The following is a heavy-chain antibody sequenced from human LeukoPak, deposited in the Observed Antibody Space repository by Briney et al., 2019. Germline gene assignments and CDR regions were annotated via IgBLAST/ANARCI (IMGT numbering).Heavy chain of an antibody. V-gene: IGHV4-39*07. CDR3: ARFYYDTSAYYYVLDY. CDR1: GGSISSSSYY. Sequence: KPSETLSLTCTVSGGSISSSSYYWGWIRQPPGTGLEWIGSIYYSGSTYYNPSLKSRVTISVDTSKNQFSLKLSSVTAADTAVYYCARFYYDTSAYYYVLDYWGQGILVTVSS. D-gene: IGHD3-22*01. CDR2: IYYSGST. J-gene: IGHJ4*02.